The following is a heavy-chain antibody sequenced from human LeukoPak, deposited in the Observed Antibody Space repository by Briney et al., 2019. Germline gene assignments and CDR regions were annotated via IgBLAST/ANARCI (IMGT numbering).Heavy chain of an antibody. J-gene: IGHJ4*02. D-gene: IGHD3-10*01. CDR3: AKGIWFGSAWDY. Sequence: PGGSLRLSCAASGLTFSSYAMSWVRQAPGKGLEWVSAISGSGGSTYYADSVKGRFTISRDNSKNTLYLQMNSLRAEDTAVYYCAKGIWFGSAWDYWGQGTLVTVSS. CDR2: ISGSGGST. V-gene: IGHV3-23*01. CDR1: GLTFSSYA.